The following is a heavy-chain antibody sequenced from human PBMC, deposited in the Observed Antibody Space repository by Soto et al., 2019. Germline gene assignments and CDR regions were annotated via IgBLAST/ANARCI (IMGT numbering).Heavy chain of an antibody. CDR1: GYTFTRYY. J-gene: IGHJ5*02. CDR2: INPSGGST. Sequence: ASVKVSCKASGYTFTRYYMHWVRQAPGQGLEWMGIINPSGGSTSYAQKFQGRVTMTRDTSTSTVYMELSSLRSEDTAVYYCARARVGATPSLNWFDPWGQGTLVTVSS. V-gene: IGHV1-46*01. CDR3: ARARVGATPSLNWFDP. D-gene: IGHD1-26*01.